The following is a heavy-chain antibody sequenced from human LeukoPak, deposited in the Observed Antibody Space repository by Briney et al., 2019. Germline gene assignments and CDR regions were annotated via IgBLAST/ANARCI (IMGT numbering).Heavy chain of an antibody. CDR3: VLGYSSSWYYFDF. J-gene: IGHJ4*02. Sequence: GSVRVSCKAFGYTFTSYDINWGRQAPGQGREWMGWMNPNSGNTDYAQKFQGRVTMTRDTSISTAYMELSSLRSEDTAVYYCVLGYSSSWYYFDFWGQGALVTVSS. CDR2: MNPNSGNT. V-gene: IGHV1-8*01. D-gene: IGHD6-13*01. CDR1: GYTFTSYD.